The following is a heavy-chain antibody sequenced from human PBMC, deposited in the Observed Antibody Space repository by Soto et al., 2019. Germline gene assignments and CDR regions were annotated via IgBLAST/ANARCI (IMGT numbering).Heavy chain of an antibody. Sequence: PGGSLRLSCAASGFTFSSYWMHWVRHAPGKGLVWVSRISSDGSTTGYADSVKGRFTISRDNAKNTVYLQMNSLRAEDTAVYYCARGDTILMSSFVDYWGQGSLVTVSS. V-gene: IGHV3-74*01. CDR3: ARGDTILMSSFVDY. D-gene: IGHD3-9*01. CDR2: ISSDGSTT. J-gene: IGHJ4*02. CDR1: GFTFSSYW.